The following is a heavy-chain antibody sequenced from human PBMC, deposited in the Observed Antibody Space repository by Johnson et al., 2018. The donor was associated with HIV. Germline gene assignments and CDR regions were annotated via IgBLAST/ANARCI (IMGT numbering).Heavy chain of an antibody. CDR1: GFTFSSYD. D-gene: IGHD4-17*01. J-gene: IGHJ3*02. CDR3: AKGYGDYEGNAFDI. CDR2: INSDGSST. Sequence: VQLVESGGGLVQPGGSLRLSCAASGFTFSSYDMHWVRQATGKGLVWVSRINSDGSSTYYADSVKGRFTISRDNSKNTLNLQMNSLRAEDTAVYYCAKGYGDYEGNAFDIWGQGTMVTVSS. V-gene: IGHV3-23*04.